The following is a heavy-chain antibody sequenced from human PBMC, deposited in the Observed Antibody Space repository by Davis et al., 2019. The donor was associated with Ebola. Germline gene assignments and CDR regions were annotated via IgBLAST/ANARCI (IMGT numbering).Heavy chain of an antibody. D-gene: IGHD4-17*01. CDR3: AKDHNGDYLPNFDY. J-gene: IGHJ4*02. CDR1: GFTFSSYS. Sequence: GESLKISCAASGFTFSSYSMNWVRQAPGKGLEWVSYISSSSSTIYYADSVKGRFTISRDNAKNSLYLQMNSLRDEDTAVYYCAKDHNGDYLPNFDYWGQGTLVTVSS. V-gene: IGHV3-48*02. CDR2: ISSSSSTI.